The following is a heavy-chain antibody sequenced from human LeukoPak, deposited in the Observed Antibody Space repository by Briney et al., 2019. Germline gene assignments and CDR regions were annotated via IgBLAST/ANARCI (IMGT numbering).Heavy chain of an antibody. J-gene: IGHJ4*02. Sequence: GGSLRLSCAASGFTFSSYWMSWVRQAPGKGLEWVANIKEDGSEKYYVDSVKGRLTISRDNAKNSLYLQMNSLRAEDTAVYYCARLAYCGADCYSFDFWGQGTLVTVSS. CDR1: GFTFSSYW. V-gene: IGHV3-7*01. CDR2: IKEDGSEK. D-gene: IGHD2-21*02. CDR3: ARLAYCGADCYSFDF.